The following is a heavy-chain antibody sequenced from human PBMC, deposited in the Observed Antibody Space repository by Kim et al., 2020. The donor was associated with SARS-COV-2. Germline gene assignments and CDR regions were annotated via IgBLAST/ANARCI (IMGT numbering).Heavy chain of an antibody. Sequence: SYADSVRGRSTISRDNAENMLYLQMNRRGAEDTAMYYCARSVAGGFDYWGQGNLVAVSS. J-gene: IGHJ4*02. D-gene: IGHD6-19*01. V-gene: IGHV3-74*01. CDR3: ARSVAGGFDY.